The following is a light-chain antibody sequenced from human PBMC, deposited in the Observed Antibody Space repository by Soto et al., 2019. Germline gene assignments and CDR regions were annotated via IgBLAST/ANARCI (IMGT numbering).Light chain of an antibody. V-gene: IGKV3-15*01. J-gene: IGKJ1*01. Sequence: EIVMTQSPATLSVSPGERATLSCRASQSVGTYLAWYQQKPGQAPRLLIYGASTRAAGISPRFSGGGSGTEFTLTISSLQSEDFAVYYCLQYNDWPRTFGQGTKVGIK. CDR3: LQYNDWPRT. CDR2: GAS. CDR1: QSVGTY.